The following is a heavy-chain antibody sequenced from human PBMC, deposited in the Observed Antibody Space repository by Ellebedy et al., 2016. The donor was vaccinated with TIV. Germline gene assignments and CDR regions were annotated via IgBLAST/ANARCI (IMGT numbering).Heavy chain of an antibody. D-gene: IGHD3-10*01. CDR3: ARDRDTMVRGKILSLDY. V-gene: IGHV3-33*01. CDR2: IWYDGSNK. CDR1: GFTFSSYG. Sequence: PGGSLRLSCAASGFTFSSYGMHWVRQAPGKGLEWVAVIWYDGSNKYYADSVKGRFTISRDNSKNTLYLQMNSLRAEDTAVYYCARDRDTMVRGKILSLDYWGQGTLVTVSS. J-gene: IGHJ4*02.